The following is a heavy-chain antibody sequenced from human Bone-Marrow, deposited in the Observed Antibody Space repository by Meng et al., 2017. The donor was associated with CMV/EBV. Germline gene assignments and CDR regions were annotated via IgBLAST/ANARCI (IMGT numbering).Heavy chain of an antibody. J-gene: IGHJ3*02. CDR3: SKDPLLSSTGTANGVISAFDI. D-gene: IGHD1-1*01. CDR2: IYSGGSST. V-gene: IGHV3-23*03. CDR1: GFTFSSYA. Sequence: GESLKISCAASGFTFSSYAMSWVRQAPGKGLEWVSVIYSGGSSTYYADSVKGRFTISRDNSKNTLYLQMNSLRAEDTAVYYCSKDPLLSSTGTANGVISAFDIWGQGTMVTVSS.